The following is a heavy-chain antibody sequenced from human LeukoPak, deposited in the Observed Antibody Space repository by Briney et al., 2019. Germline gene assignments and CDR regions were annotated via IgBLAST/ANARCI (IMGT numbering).Heavy chain of an antibody. V-gene: IGHV3-23*01. J-gene: IGHJ3*02. CDR3: AKPQGIRYLDVLDAFDM. CDR2: ISGSGGST. CDR1: GFTFSSYA. D-gene: IGHD3-9*01. Sequence: GGSLRLSCAASGFTFSSYAMSWVRQAPGKGLEWVSAISGSGGSTYYADSVKGRFTISRDNSKNTLYLQMNSLRAEDTAVYYCAKPQGIRYLDVLDAFDMWGQGTMVTVSS.